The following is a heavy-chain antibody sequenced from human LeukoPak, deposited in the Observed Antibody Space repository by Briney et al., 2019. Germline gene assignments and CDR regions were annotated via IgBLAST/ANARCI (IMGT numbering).Heavy chain of an antibody. V-gene: IGHV3-30*18. CDR3: AKDGGSYLNWIDP. CDR1: GFPFSSYG. Sequence: GGSLRLSCAASGFPFSSYGIHWVRQAPGEGLEWVAVISYDGSSKYYADSVKGRFTISRDNSKNTLHLQMNSLRAEDTAVYYCAKDGGSYLNWIDPWGQGTLVTVSS. CDR2: ISYDGSSK. D-gene: IGHD1-26*01. J-gene: IGHJ5*02.